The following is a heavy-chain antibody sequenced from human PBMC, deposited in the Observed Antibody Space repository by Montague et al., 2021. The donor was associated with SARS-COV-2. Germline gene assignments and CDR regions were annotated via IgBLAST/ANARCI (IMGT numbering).Heavy chain of an antibody. J-gene: IGHJ6*02. V-gene: IGHV3-21*01. D-gene: IGHD1-26*01. CDR1: GFTFSSYS. CDR3: ARDLGAANWGVYYGMDV. Sequence: SLRLSCAASGFTFSSYSMNWVRQAPGKGLEWVSSISSSSSYIYYADSVKGRFTISRDNAKNSLYLQMNSLRAEDTAVYYCARDLGAANWGVYYGMDVWGQGTTVNVSS. CDR2: ISSSSSYI.